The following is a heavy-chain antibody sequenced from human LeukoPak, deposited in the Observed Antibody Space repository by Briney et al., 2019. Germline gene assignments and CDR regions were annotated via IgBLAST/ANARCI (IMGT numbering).Heavy chain of an antibody. CDR1: GYTFTSYD. V-gene: IGHV1-8*03. CDR2: MNPNSGNT. J-gene: IGHJ2*01. CDR3: ARPRLRFFWYFDL. D-gene: IGHD5-12*01. Sequence: VASVKVSCKASGYTFTSYDINWVRQATGQGLEWMGWMNPNSGNTGYAQKFQGRVTITRNTSISTAYMELGSLRSEDTAVYYCARPRLRFFWYFDLWGRGTLVTVSS.